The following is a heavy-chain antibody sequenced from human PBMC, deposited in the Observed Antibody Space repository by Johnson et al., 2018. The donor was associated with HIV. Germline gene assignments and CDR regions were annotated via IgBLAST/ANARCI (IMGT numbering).Heavy chain of an antibody. V-gene: IGHV3-13*01. Sequence: VQLVESGGGLVKPGGSLRLSCAASGFTFSSYDMHWVRQATGKGLEWVSAIGTAGDTYYPGSVKGRFTISRDNSKSALFLQMNSLRAEDTAVYYCAKSPGKDYGGNSGAFDIWGQGTMVTVSS. D-gene: IGHD4-23*01. CDR3: AKSPGKDYGGNSGAFDI. CDR2: IGTAGDT. J-gene: IGHJ3*02. CDR1: GFTFSSYD.